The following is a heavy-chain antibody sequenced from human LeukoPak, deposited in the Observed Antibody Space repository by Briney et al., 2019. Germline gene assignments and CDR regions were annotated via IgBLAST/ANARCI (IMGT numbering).Heavy chain of an antibody. CDR3: ARVGRSTVGGY. CDR2: ISSSGSNI. J-gene: IGHJ4*02. D-gene: IGHD4-23*01. CDR1: GFTFSASE. Sequence: TGGSLRLSCAASGFTFSASEMNWVRQAPGKGLDWISYISSSGSNIYHAGSVKGRFTISRDNAKNSLYLQMNSLRVEDTGVYYCARVGRSTVGGYWGQGTLVTVSS. V-gene: IGHV3-48*03.